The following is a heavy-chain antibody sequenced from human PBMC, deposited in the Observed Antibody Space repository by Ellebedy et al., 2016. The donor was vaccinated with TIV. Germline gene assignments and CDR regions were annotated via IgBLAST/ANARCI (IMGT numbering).Heavy chain of an antibody. CDR2: INHSGSA. CDR1: GGSFSGYY. Sequence: SETLSLTCAVYGGSFSGYYWSWIRQPPGKGLEWIGEINHSGSANYNPSLKSRVTISVDTSKNQFSLKLSSVTAADTAVYYCARNLVIFTFEKWYFDLWGRGTPVTVSS. V-gene: IGHV4-34*01. CDR3: ARNLVIFTFEKWYFDL. J-gene: IGHJ2*01. D-gene: IGHD3/OR15-3a*01.